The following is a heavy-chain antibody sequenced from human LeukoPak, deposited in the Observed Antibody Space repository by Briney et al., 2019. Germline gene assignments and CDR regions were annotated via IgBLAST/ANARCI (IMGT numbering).Heavy chain of an antibody. Sequence: SETLSLTCTVSNGSISSDTYFWSWIRQPAGKGLERLGRIYTSGSTNYNPSLKSRVTISVDTSKNQFSLKLSSVTAADTAVYYCARGRYDFWSGYYGSHYFDYWGQGTLVTVSS. V-gene: IGHV4-61*02. CDR2: IYTSGST. CDR3: ARGRYDFWSGYYGSHYFDY. J-gene: IGHJ4*02. CDR1: NGSISSDTYF. D-gene: IGHD3-3*01.